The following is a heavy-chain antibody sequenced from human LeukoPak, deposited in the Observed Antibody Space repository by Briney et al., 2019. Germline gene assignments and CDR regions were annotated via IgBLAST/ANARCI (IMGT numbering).Heavy chain of an antibody. CDR3: ARSIYCSSTSCYMAPRRGHYCFDY. D-gene: IGHD2-2*02. CDR2: INHSGST. Sequence: SETLSLTCAVYGGSFSGYYWSWIRQPPGKGLEWIGEINHSGSTNYNPSLKSRVTISVDTSKNQFSLKLSSVTAADTAVYYCARSIYCSSTSCYMAPRRGHYCFDYWGQGTLVTVSS. J-gene: IGHJ4*02. CDR1: GGSFSGYY. V-gene: IGHV4-34*01.